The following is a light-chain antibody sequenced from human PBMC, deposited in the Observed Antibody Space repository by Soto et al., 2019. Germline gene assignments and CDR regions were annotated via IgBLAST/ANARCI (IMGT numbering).Light chain of an antibody. Sequence: DIVMTQSPDSLAVSLGERATISCKSSQSVLSGSNNKNHLAWYQQKPVQPPRLLIYWASTRKSGVPDRFSGSGSGTVFTLTLRSLQAADDAVYYCQQCYATPLTGGGGTKVEIK. CDR3: QQCYATPLT. V-gene: IGKV4-1*01. J-gene: IGKJ4*01. CDR2: WAS. CDR1: QSVLSGSNNKNH.